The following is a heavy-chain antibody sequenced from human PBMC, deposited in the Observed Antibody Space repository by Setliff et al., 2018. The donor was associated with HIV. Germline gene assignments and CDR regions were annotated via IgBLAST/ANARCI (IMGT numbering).Heavy chain of an antibody. Sequence: SETLSLTCTVSGGSISSYYWSWIRQPPGKGLEWIGEINHSGSTNYNPSLKSRVTISVDTSKHQFSLKLSSVTAADTAVYYCARVQMAYAAFDVWGQGTMVTVSS. CDR3: ARVQMAYAAFDV. J-gene: IGHJ3*01. V-gene: IGHV4-34*01. D-gene: IGHD4-17*01. CDR1: GGSISSYY. CDR2: INHSGST.